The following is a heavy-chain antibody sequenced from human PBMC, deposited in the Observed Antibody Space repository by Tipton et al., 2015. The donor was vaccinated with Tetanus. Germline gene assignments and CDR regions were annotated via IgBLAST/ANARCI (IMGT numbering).Heavy chain of an antibody. CDR2: ISGSRLTP. D-gene: IGHD1-14*01. CDR3: AKEALGVLNL. Sequence: SLRLSCAASGFIFKSYTMNWVRQAPGNGLEWVAAISGSRLTPYYADSVKGRFTISRDNSKNTLSLQLNSLRADDTAIYYCAKEALGVLNLWGKGTTVIVSS. V-gene: IGHV3-23*01. CDR1: GFIFKSYT. J-gene: IGHJ6*04.